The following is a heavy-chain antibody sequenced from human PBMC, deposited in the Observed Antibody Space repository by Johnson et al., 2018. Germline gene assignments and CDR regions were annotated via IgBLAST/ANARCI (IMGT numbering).Heavy chain of an antibody. D-gene: IGHD6-13*01. CDR2: IYYSGSI. V-gene: IGHV4-59*01. CDR3: ARTNERGIGDYYYMDV. CDR1: GGSISSYY. J-gene: IGHJ6*03. Sequence: QVQLQESGPGLVKPSETLSLTCTVSGGSISSYYWSWIRQPPGKGLEWIGYIYYSGSINYTPSLKSRVTISVDTSKNQFTLKLSSGTAADTAVYYCARTNERGIGDYYYMDVWGKGTTVTVSS.